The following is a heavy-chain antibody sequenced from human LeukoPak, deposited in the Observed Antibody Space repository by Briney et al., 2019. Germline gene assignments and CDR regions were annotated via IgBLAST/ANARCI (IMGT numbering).Heavy chain of an antibody. J-gene: IGHJ4*02. CDR3: ARAPYCSGGRCSSWIDH. CDR1: GFIFSSYG. CDR2: IWYDGTNE. Sequence: GRSLRLSCAASGFIFSSYGMHWVRQAPGKGLERVALIWYDGTNEYYTDSVKGRFTISRANSKNTLYLQMNSLRAEDTAVYYCARAPYCSGGRCSSWIDHWGQGTLVTVSS. V-gene: IGHV3-33*01. D-gene: IGHD2-15*01.